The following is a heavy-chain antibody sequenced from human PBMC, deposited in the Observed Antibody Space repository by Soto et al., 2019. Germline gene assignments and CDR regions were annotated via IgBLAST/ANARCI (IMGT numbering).Heavy chain of an antibody. CDR2: IMPIIGTA. D-gene: IGHD6-6*01. V-gene: IGHV1-69*06. CDR1: GGTFSSYA. J-gene: IGHJ4*02. CDR3: ARGGYSSSYRLDY. Sequence: QVQLVQSGAEEKKPGSSVKVSCKASGGTFSSYAINWVRQLPGQGLEWMGGIMPIIGTANYAQMFQGRDTITADKSTSTAYMELSSLRSEDTAVYYCARGGYSSSYRLDYWGQGTLVTVSS.